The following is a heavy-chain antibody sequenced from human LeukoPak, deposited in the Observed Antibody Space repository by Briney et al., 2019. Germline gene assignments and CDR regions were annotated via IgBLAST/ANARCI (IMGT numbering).Heavy chain of an antibody. J-gene: IGHJ4*02. V-gene: IGHV4-34*01. CDR2: INHSGST. CDR1: GGSFSGYY. Sequence: SETLSLTCAVYGGSFSGYYWSWIRQPPGKELEWIGEINHSGSTNYNPSLKSRVTISVDTSKNQFSLKLSSVTAADTAVYYCASRPNRYSSGWGQGTLVTVSS. D-gene: IGHD6-19*01. CDR3: ASRPNRYSSG.